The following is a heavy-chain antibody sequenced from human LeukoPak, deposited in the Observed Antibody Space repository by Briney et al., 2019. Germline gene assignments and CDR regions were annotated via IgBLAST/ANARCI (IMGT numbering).Heavy chain of an antibody. CDR1: GYTFTSYG. D-gene: IGHD6-13*01. Sequence: ASVTVSCTASGYTFTSYGISWVRQAPGQGLEWMGWISAYNGNTNYAQKLQGRVTMTTDTSTSTAYMELRSLRSDDTAVYYCARPGWGAAAGPIDYWGQGTLVTVSS. V-gene: IGHV1-18*01. CDR3: ARPGWGAAAGPIDY. CDR2: ISAYNGNT. J-gene: IGHJ4*02.